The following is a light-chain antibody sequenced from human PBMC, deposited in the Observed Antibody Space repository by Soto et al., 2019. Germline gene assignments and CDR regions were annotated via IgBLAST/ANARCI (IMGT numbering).Light chain of an antibody. J-gene: IGKJ1*01. CDR3: QQYHSYWT. CDR2: DAS. Sequence: QITQSPCILSASVGDRDTITCRASQNIRSRLAWFQQKPGKAPKLLIYDASSLESGVPQRCSGSGSRTEFTLTISSLQTDDSSTYYCQQYHSYWTFGQGTKVDIK. CDR1: QNIRSR. V-gene: IGKV1-5*01.